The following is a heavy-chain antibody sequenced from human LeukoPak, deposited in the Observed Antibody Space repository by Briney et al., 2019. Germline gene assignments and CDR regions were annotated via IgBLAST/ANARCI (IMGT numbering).Heavy chain of an antibody. CDR3: AREGIAVAALFDY. CDR2: IYYSGST. D-gene: IGHD6-19*01. Sequence: TSETLSLTCTVSGGSISSYYWSWIRQPPGKGLEWIGYIYYSGSTNYNPSLKSRVTISVDTSKNQFSLKLSSVTAADTAVYYCAREGIAVAALFDYWGQGTLVTVSS. CDR1: GGSISSYY. V-gene: IGHV4-59*01. J-gene: IGHJ4*02.